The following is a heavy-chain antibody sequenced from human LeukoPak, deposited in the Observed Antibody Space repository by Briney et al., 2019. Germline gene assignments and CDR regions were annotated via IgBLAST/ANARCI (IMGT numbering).Heavy chain of an antibody. CDR3: ATGERMVRGDGVDY. V-gene: IGHV3-66*01. D-gene: IGHD3-10*01. CDR1: GFTLRNNY. J-gene: IGHJ4*02. Sequence: GGSLRLSCAASGFTLRNNYMSWVRQAPGKGLEWVSVIYSGGSTYYADSVEGRFTISRDNSKNTLYLQMNSLRAEDTAVYFCATGERMVRGDGVDYWGQGTLVTVSS. CDR2: IYSGGST.